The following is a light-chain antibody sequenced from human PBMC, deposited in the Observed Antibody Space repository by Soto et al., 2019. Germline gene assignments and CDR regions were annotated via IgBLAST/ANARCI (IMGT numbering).Light chain of an antibody. CDR1: HSLLHSNGYNY. Sequence: DIVMTQSQICKPVSPGGRDSIYFRSSHSLLHSNGYNYLDWYLQQPGQSPQLXIYLGSNRASGVPDRFSGSGSDTDFTLKISRVEADYVVVYYCMKPLQSWTFGQGTKV. CDR2: LGS. CDR3: MKPLQSWT. V-gene: IGKV2-28*01. J-gene: IGKJ1*01.